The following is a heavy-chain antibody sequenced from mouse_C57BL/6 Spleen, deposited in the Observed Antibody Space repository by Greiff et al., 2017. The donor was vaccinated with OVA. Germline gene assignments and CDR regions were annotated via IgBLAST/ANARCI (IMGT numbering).Heavy chain of an antibody. D-gene: IGHD2-2*01. CDR2: IYHRSGNT. Sequence: QVQLQQSGAELARPGASVKLSCKASGYTLTSYGISWVKQRTGQGLEWIGEIYHRSGNTYYNEKFKGKATLTADKSSNTAYMELRSLTSEDSAVYFCARTGYDDRDYYAMDYGGQGTSVTVSS. V-gene: IGHV1-81*01. CDR3: ARTGYDDRDYYAMDY. CDR1: GYTLTSYG. J-gene: IGHJ4*01.